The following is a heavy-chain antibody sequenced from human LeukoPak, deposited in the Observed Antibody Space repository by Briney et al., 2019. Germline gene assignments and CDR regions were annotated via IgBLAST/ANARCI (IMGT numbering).Heavy chain of an antibody. CDR1: GGTSSSYA. V-gene: IGHV1-69*13. J-gene: IGHJ4*02. Sequence: GASVKVSCKASGGTSSSYAISWVRQAPGQGLEWMGGIIPIFGTANYAQKFQGRVTITADESTSTAYMELSSLRSEDTAVYYCAGSGYSYGYYWGQGTLVTVSS. D-gene: IGHD5-18*01. CDR3: AGSGYSYGYY. CDR2: IIPIFGTA.